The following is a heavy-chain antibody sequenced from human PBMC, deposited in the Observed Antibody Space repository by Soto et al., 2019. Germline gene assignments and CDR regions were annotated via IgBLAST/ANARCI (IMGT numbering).Heavy chain of an antibody. D-gene: IGHD2-2*01. CDR1: GFTVSSNY. J-gene: IGHJ3*02. CDR2: IYSGGST. Sequence: PGGSLRLFCAASGFTVSSNYMSWVRQAPGKGLEWVSVIYSGGSTYYADSVKGRFTISRDNSKNTLYLQMNSLRAEDTAVYYCASVVVVPAAKGAFDIWGQGTMFTVSS. V-gene: IGHV3-53*01. CDR3: ASVVVVPAAKGAFDI.